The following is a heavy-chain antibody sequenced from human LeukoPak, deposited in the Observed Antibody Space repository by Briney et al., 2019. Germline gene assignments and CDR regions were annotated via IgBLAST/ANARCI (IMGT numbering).Heavy chain of an antibody. CDR2: IYHSGST. D-gene: IGHD3-16*02. J-gene: IGHJ5*02. Sequence: SETLSLTCAVSGVSISSGGYSWSWIRQPPGKGLEWIGYIYHSGSTYYNPSLKSRVTISVDRSKNQFSLKLSSVTAADTAVYYCARGGYDHVWGSYRPSNWFDPWGQGTLVTVSS. V-gene: IGHV4-30-2*01. CDR3: ARGGYDHVWGSYRPSNWFDP. CDR1: GVSISSGGYS.